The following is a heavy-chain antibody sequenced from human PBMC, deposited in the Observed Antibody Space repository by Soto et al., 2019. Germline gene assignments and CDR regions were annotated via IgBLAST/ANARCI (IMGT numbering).Heavy chain of an antibody. V-gene: IGHV1-69*13. Sequence: SVKVSCKASGGTFSSYAISWVRQAPGQGLGWMGGIIPIFGTANYAQKFQGRVTITADESTSTAYMELSSLRSEDTAVYYCARDLTKGIQTFDPWRQGTLVTVSS. J-gene: IGHJ5*02. D-gene: IGHD5-18*01. CDR3: ARDLTKGIQTFDP. CDR1: GGTFSSYA. CDR2: IIPIFGTA.